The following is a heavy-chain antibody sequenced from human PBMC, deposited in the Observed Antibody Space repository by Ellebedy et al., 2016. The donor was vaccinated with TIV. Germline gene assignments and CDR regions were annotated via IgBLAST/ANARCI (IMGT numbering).Heavy chain of an antibody. Sequence: ASVKVSCKASGYNLTNYGINWVRQASGQGFEWMGWISGNNGSTNYVQNFQGRVTMTTDTSTSTAYMELRSLRSDDTAVYYCARGGDVLTGYENWFDPWGQGTLVTVSS. J-gene: IGHJ5*02. V-gene: IGHV1-18*04. CDR2: ISGNNGST. CDR1: GYNLTNYG. D-gene: IGHD3-9*01. CDR3: ARGGDVLTGYENWFDP.